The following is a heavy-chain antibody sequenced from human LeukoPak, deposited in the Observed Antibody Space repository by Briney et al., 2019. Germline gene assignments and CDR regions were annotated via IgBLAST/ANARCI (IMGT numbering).Heavy chain of an antibody. CDR3: VRGTPWLTGPPDY. CDR1: GYTFSSYA. V-gene: IGHV3-23*01. Sequence: GGSLRLSYAASGYTFSSYAMSWVRQAPGKGLEWGSAISGSGGSTYYAESVKGRFTISRDISKHTLYLQMHSLRAEDTGVYYCVRGTPWLTGPPDYWGQGTLVTGSS. D-gene: IGHD2-15*01. J-gene: IGHJ4*02. CDR2: ISGSGGST.